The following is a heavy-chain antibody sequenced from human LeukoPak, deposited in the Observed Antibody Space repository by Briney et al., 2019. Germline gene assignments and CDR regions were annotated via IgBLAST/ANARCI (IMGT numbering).Heavy chain of an antibody. Sequence: GDSLRLSCAASGFTVSSNYMSWVRQAPGKGLEWVSVIYSGGSTYYADSVKGRFTISRDNSKNTLYLQVNSLRAEDTAVYYCARGMGSGWYFDYWGQGTLVTVSS. D-gene: IGHD6-19*01. CDR1: GFTVSSNY. CDR3: ARGMGSGWYFDY. J-gene: IGHJ4*02. V-gene: IGHV3-53*01. CDR2: IYSGGST.